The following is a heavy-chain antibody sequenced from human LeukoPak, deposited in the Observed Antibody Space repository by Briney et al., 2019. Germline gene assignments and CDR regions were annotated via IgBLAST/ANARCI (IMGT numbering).Heavy chain of an antibody. D-gene: IGHD3-22*01. Sequence: SQNLSLNCTVSGGSISSGRYYWSWIRQPPGTGLEWIGRIYTSGSTNYNPSHKSRVTISVDTSKNQFSLKLSSVTAADTAVYYCARVNYYDSSGIDYWGQGTLVTVSS. CDR3: ARVNYYDSSGIDY. CDR2: IYTSGST. V-gene: IGHV4-61*02. CDR1: GGSISSGRYY. J-gene: IGHJ4*02.